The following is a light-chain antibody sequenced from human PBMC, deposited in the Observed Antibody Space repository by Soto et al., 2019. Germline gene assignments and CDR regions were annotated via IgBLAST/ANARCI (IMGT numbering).Light chain of an antibody. CDR3: SAYSSGATHVV. J-gene: IGLJ2*01. CDR2: DVN. CDR1: SSDIGGLYNY. V-gene: IGLV2-14*03. Sequence: QSALTQPASVSGSPGQSITISCTGTSSDIGGLYNYVSWYQQHPGKAPKLLIYDVNDRPSGVSDRFSGSKSGNTASLTISGLQAEDEADYFCSAYSSGATHVVFVGGTKLTVL.